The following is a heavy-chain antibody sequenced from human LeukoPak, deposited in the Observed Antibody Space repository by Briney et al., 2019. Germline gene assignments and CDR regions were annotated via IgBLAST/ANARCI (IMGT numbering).Heavy chain of an antibody. V-gene: IGHV1-18*01. CDR3: ARDLGHYDSSGYTQGDY. CDR1: GYTFTSYG. CDR2: ISAYNGNT. Sequence: ASVKVSCKASGYTFTSYGISWVRQAPGQGLEWMGWISAYNGNTNYAQKLQGRVTMTRDTSISTAYMELSRLRSDDTAVYYCARDLGHYDSSGYTQGDYWGQGTLVTVSS. J-gene: IGHJ4*02. D-gene: IGHD3-22*01.